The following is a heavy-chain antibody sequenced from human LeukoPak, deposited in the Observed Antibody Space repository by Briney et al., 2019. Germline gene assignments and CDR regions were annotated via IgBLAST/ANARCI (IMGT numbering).Heavy chain of an antibody. CDR2: INHSGST. J-gene: IGHJ6*03. Sequence: SETLSLTCAVYGGSFSGYYRSWIRQPPGKGLEWIGEINHSGSTNYNPSLKSRVTISVDTSKNQFSLKLSSVTAADTAVYYCARVGVVRGAKVYYYYMDVWGKGTTVTISS. CDR3: ARVGVVRGAKVYYYYMDV. CDR1: GGSFSGYY. V-gene: IGHV4-34*01. D-gene: IGHD3-10*01.